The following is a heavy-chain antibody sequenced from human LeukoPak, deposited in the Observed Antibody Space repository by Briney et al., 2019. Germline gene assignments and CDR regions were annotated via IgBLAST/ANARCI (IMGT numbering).Heavy chain of an antibody. Sequence: PGRSLRLSCAASGFTFSSYAMHWVRQAPGKGLEWVAVISYDGSNKYYADSVKGRFTISRDNSKNTLYLQMNSLRAEDTAVYYCARACQPVVLYWFDPWGQGTLVTVSS. CDR3: ARACQPVVLYWFDP. V-gene: IGHV3-30-3*01. D-gene: IGHD1-14*01. CDR2: ISYDGSNK. J-gene: IGHJ5*02. CDR1: GFTFSSYA.